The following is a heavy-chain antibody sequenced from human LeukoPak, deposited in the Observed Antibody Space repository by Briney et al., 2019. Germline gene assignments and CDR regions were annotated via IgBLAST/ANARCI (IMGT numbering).Heavy chain of an antibody. D-gene: IGHD6-19*01. CDR1: GFSFSTYC. CDR3: ARDGVAGNGGVDY. V-gene: IGHV3-53*01. J-gene: IGHJ4*02. CDR2: IYSGGST. Sequence: GGSLRLSCAASGFSFSTYCMHWVRQAPGKGLEWVSVIYSGGSTYYADSVKGRFTISRDNSKNTLYLQMNSLRAEDTAVYYCARDGVAGNGGVDYWGQGTLVTVSS.